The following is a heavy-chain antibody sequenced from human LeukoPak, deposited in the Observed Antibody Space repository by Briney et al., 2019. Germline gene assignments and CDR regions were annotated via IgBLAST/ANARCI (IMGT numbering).Heavy chain of an antibody. CDR3: ARDRAATARPYYYYYMDV. D-gene: IGHD6-6*01. Sequence: ASVKVSCKASGYTFTSYYMHWVRQAPGQGLEWMGIINPSGGSTSYAQKFQGRVTMTRDMSTSTVYMELSSLRSEDTAVYYCARDRAATARPYYYYYMDVWGKGTTVSVSS. CDR1: GYTFTSYY. CDR2: INPSGGST. V-gene: IGHV1-46*01. J-gene: IGHJ6*03.